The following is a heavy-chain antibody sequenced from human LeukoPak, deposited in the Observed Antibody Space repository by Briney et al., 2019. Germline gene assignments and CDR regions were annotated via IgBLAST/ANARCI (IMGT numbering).Heavy chain of an antibody. Sequence: GGSLRLSCAASGFTFSSYWMSWVRQAPGKGLEWVANIKQDGSEKYYVDSVKGRFTISRDNAKNSLYLQMNSLRAEDTAVYYCARGGIVVVTAIGWAFDIWGQGTMVTVSS. J-gene: IGHJ3*02. V-gene: IGHV3-7*04. CDR1: GFTFSSYW. CDR3: ARGGIVVVTAIGWAFDI. CDR2: IKQDGSEK. D-gene: IGHD2-21*02.